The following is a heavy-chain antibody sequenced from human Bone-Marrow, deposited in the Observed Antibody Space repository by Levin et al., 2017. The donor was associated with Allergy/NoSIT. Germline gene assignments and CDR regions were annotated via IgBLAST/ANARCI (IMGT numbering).Heavy chain of an antibody. CDR2: INTNTGNP. D-gene: IGHD3-16*01. CDR3: ATLRGGSGFVGDWFDP. Sequence: GASVKVSCRASGYSFTNYAMNWVRQAPGQGLEWMGWINTNTGNPTYAQGFTGRIVFSLDTSASTAYLQISSLQAEDTAVYYCATLRGGSGFVGDWFDPWGQGTLVTVSS. J-gene: IGHJ5*02. V-gene: IGHV7-4-1*02. CDR1: GYSFTNYA.